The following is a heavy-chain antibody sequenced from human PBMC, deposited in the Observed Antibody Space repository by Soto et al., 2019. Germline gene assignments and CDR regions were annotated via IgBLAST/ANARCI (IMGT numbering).Heavy chain of an antibody. CDR2: MSYDGSNE. J-gene: IGHJ4*02. CDR1: GFTFSSYG. CDR3: AKDYGSGWYYFDS. Sequence: QVQLVESGGGVVQPGRSLRLSCAASGFTFSSYGMHWVRQAPGTGLEWVAVMSYDGSNEYYADSVKGRFTISRHNSKNTLYLQMHSLRAEDTAVYYCAKDYGSGWYYFDSWGQGTLVTVSS. V-gene: IGHV3-30*18. D-gene: IGHD6-19*01.